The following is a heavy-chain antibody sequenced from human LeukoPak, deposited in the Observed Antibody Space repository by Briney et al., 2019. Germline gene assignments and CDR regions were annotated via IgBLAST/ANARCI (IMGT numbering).Heavy chain of an antibody. D-gene: IGHD3-3*01. CDR1: GGSISSYY. CDR2: INHSGST. CDR3: ARGGEPTEFGVVIMFDP. V-gene: IGHV4-34*01. J-gene: IGHJ5*02. Sequence: PSETLSLTCTVSGGSISSYYWSWIRQPPGKGLEWIGEINHSGSTNYNPSLKSRVTISVDTSKNQFSLKLSSVTAADTAVYYCARGGEPTEFGVVIMFDPWGQGTLVTVSS.